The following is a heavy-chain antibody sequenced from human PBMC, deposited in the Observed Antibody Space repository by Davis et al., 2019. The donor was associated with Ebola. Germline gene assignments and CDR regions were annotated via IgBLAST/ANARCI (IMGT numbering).Heavy chain of an antibody. D-gene: IGHD6-13*01. V-gene: IGHV4-34*01. J-gene: IGHJ5*02. CDR3: ARLQQQLADNWFDP. CDR2: INHSGST. CDR1: GGSFSAYH. Sequence: MPGGSLRLSCAVYGGSFSAYHWSWIRQSPGRGLEWIGDINHSGSTNYTPSRKSRVTISVDTSKNLFSLKLSSVTAADTAVYYCARLQQQLADNWFDPGGQGTLVTVSS.